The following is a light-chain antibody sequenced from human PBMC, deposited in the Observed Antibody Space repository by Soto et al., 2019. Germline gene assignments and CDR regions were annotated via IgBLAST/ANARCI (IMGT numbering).Light chain of an antibody. CDR2: GAS. CDR1: QSVSSSY. Sequence: EIVLTQSPGTLSLSPGERATLSCRASQSVSSSYLAWYQQKPGQAPRLLIYGASSRATSIPDRFSGSGSGTDFTLTISRLEPEDFVVYYCQQYGSSPFTFGPGTKVDIK. CDR3: QQYGSSPFT. V-gene: IGKV3-20*01. J-gene: IGKJ3*01.